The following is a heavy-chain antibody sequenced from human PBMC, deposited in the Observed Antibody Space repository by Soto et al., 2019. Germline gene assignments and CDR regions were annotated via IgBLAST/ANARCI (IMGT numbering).Heavy chain of an antibody. CDR1: GDSVSSNSAA. Sequence: PSQTLSLTCVISGDSVSSNSAAWNWIRQSPSRGLEWLGRTYYRSKWYNDYAVSVKSRITISPDTSKNQFSLQLNSVTPEDTAVCYCAREGTIFGVVNDGMHVWGQGTTVTVSS. D-gene: IGHD3-3*01. J-gene: IGHJ6*02. CDR2: TYYRSKWYN. CDR3: AREGTIFGVVNDGMHV. V-gene: IGHV6-1*01.